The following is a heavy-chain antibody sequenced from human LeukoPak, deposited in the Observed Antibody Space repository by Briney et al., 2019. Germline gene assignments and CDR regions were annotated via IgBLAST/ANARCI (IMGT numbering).Heavy chain of an antibody. V-gene: IGHV1-46*01. CDR1: GYTFTGYY. J-gene: IGHJ4*02. CDR3: ARVGWGVPDY. CDR2: INPSGGST. Sequence: ASVKVSCKASGYTFTGYYMHWVRQAPGQGLEWMGWINPSGGSTSYAQKFQGRVTMTRDMSTSTVHMELSSLRSEDTAVYYCARVGWGVPDYWGQGTLVTVSS. D-gene: IGHD2-8*02.